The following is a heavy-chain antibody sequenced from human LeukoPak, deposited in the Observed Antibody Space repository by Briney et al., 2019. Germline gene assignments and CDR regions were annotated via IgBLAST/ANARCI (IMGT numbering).Heavy chain of an antibody. CDR1: GYTFTSYG. CDR3: ARPRRSGWWFDP. CDR2: ISSYNGNT. D-gene: IGHD3-10*01. Sequence: ASVKVSCKASGYTFTSYGISWVRQAPGQGREWMGWISSYNGNTNYAQNLQGRVTMTTDTSTSTAYMELRSLRSDDTAVYYCARPRRSGWWFDPWGQGTLVTVSS. J-gene: IGHJ5*02. V-gene: IGHV1-18*01.